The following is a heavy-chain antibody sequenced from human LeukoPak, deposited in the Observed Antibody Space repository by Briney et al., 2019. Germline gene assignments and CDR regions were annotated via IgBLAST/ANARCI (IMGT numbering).Heavy chain of an antibody. V-gene: IGHV4-31*03. CDR1: GGSISSGGYY. CDR3: ARMAAGWWFDP. J-gene: IGHJ5*02. Sequence: SETLSLTCTVSGGSISSGGYYWSWIRQHPGKGLEWIGYIYYSGSSYYNPSLKSRVTISVDTSKNQFSLKLSSVTAADTAVYYCARMAAGWWFDPWGQGTLVTVSS. CDR2: IYYSGSS. D-gene: IGHD6-13*01.